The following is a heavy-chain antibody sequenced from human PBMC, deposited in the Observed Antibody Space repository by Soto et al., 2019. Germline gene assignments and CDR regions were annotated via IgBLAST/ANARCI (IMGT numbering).Heavy chain of an antibody. CDR3: VAAMDYYGMDV. CDR1: VGTFSSYA. CDR2: IIPIFGTA. J-gene: IGHJ6*02. V-gene: IGHV1-69*13. D-gene: IGHD5-18*01. Sequence: GASVTVSCKASVGTFSSYAISWVRQAPGQGLEWMGGIIPIFGTANYAQKFQGRVTISADESTSTAYMELSSLRSEDTTVYYCVAAMDYYGMDVWGQGATVTVS.